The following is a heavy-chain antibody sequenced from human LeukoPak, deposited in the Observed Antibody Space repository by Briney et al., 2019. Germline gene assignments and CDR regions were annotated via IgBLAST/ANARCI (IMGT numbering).Heavy chain of an antibody. V-gene: IGHV3-33*05. Sequence: GRSLRLSCAASGFIFSHYGMHWVRQAPGKGLEWVAVIQNDASTENFADSVKGRFTISRDNSKNTAFLQMNSLRVEDTAVYYCARELSQIVWGGLDYGGQGTLVSVSS. CDR1: GFIFSHYG. D-gene: IGHD2-21*01. CDR2: IQNDASTE. CDR3: ARELSQIVWGGLDY. J-gene: IGHJ4*02.